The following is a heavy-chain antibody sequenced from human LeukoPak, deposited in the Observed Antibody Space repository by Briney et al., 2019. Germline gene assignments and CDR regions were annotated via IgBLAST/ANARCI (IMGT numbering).Heavy chain of an antibody. CDR1: GGTFSSYA. J-gene: IGHJ3*02. CDR2: IIPIFGTA. V-gene: IGHV1-69*05. D-gene: IGHD3-3*01. CDR3: AGTIFGVVILDAFDI. Sequence: SVKVSCTASGGTFSSYAISWVRQAPGQGLEWMGGIIPIFGTADYAQKFQGRVTITTDESTSTAYMELSSLRSEDTAVYYCAGTIFGVVILDAFDIWGQGTMVTVSS.